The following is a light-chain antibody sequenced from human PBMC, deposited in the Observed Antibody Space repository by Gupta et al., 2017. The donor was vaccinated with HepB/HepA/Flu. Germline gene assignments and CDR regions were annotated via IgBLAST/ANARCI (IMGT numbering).Light chain of an antibody. V-gene: IGLV1-40*01. CDR3: QSYDSRLSGFV. Sequence: QSVLTQPPSVSGAPGQRVTISCPGSSSNIGAGSDVPWYQQLPGTAPKLPSYGDNNRPSGVRDRFAGSKSCTSASLVITGLQAEDEADYYCQSYDSRLSGFVFGTGTKVTVL. J-gene: IGLJ1*01. CDR1: SSNIGAGSD. CDR2: GDN.